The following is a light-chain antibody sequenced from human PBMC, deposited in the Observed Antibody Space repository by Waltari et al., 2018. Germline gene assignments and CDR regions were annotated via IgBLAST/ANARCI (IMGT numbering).Light chain of an antibody. CDR2: QDS. V-gene: IGLV3-1*01. CDR3: QVWDSNTFVV. Sequence: SYELTQPPSVSVSPGQTATITCSGDELGDKFSFWYQQKPGQSPVLVIFQDSKRPSGIPGRFSGSNSGSTATLTITGTQSMDEADYYCQVWDSNTFVVFGGGTRLTVL. CDR1: ELGDKF. J-gene: IGLJ2*01.